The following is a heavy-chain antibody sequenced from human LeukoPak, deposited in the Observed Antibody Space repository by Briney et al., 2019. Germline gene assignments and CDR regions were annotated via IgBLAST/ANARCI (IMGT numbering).Heavy chain of an antibody. D-gene: IGHD3-10*01. CDR2: IWYDGSNK. CDR3: ARGSKHYYGSGSHFSPNWFDP. V-gene: IGHV3-33*01. CDR1: GFTFSSYG. Sequence: GGSLRLSCAASGFTFSSYGMHWVRQAPGKGLEWVAVIWYDGSNKYYADSVKGRFTISRDNSKNTLYLQMNSLRAEDTAVYYCARGSKHYYGSGSHFSPNWFDPWGQGTLVTVSS. J-gene: IGHJ5*02.